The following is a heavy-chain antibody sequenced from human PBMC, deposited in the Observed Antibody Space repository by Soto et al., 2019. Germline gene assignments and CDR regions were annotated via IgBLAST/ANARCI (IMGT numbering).Heavy chain of an antibody. D-gene: IGHD2-2*01. V-gene: IGHV4-34*01. CDR2: INHSGST. J-gene: IGHJ5*02. Sequence: SETLSLTCAVYGGSFSGYYWSWIRQPPGKGLEWIGEINHSGSTNYNPPLKSRVTISVDTSKNQFSLKLSSVTAADTAVYYCARGHCSSTSCLRTNWFDPGAREPWSPSPQ. CDR1: GGSFSGYY. CDR3: ARGHCSSTSCLRTNWFDP.